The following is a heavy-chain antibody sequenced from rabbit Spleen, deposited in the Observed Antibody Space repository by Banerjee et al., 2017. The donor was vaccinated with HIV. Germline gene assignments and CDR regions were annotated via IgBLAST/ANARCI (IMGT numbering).Heavy chain of an antibody. CDR3: ARDTASSFSSYGMDL. D-gene: IGHD8-1*01. V-gene: IGHV1S45*01. J-gene: IGHJ6*01. CDR2: IHTGSSAFT. CDR1: GVSFSGSSY. Sequence: QEQLVESGGDLVKPGASLTLTCIASGVSFSGSSYMCWVRQAPGKGLEWIACIHTGSSAFTYFASWAKGRFTISKASSTTVTLQMTRLTAADTATYFCARDTASSFSSYGMDLWGPGTLVTVS.